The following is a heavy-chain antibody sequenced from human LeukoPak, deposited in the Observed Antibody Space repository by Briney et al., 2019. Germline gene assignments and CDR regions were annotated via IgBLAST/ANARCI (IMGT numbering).Heavy chain of an antibody. J-gene: IGHJ3*02. CDR1: GFTFSSYG. V-gene: IGHV3-30*03. D-gene: IGHD3-9*01. CDR3: ARDYDILTGYLPGAFDI. CDR2: ISYGGSNK. Sequence: PGGSLRLSCAASGFTFSSYGMHWVRQAPGKGLEWVAVISYGGSNKYYADSVKGRFTISRDNSKNTLYLQMNSLRAEDTAVYYCARDYDILTGYLPGAFDIWGQGTMVTVSS.